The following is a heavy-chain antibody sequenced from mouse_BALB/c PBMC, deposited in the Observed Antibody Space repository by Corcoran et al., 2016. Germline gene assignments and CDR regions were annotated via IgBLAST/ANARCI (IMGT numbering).Heavy chain of an antibody. CDR2: IDPANGNT. CDR3: ANWVWYFDV. Sequence: EVQLQQSGAELVKPGASVKLSCTASGFNIKDTYMHWVKQRPEQGLEWIGRIDPANGNTKYDPKFQGKATITAYTSSNTAYLQLSSLTSEDTAVYYCANWVWYFDVWGAGTTVTVSS. V-gene: IGHV14-3*02. CDR1: GFNIKDTY. D-gene: IGHD4-1*01. J-gene: IGHJ1*01.